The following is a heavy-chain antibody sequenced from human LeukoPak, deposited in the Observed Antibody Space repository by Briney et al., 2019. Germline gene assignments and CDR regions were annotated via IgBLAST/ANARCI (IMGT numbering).Heavy chain of an antibody. J-gene: IGHJ5*02. D-gene: IGHD5-24*01. V-gene: IGHV3-21*01. CDR2: ISSSSYI. CDR3: ARDRDGYNA. CDR1: GFTFSSYS. Sequence: GGSLRLSCAASGFTFSSYSMNWVRQAPGKGLEWVSSISSSSYIYYADSVKGRFTIYRDNAENSLYLQMNSLRAEDTAVYYCARDRDGYNAWGQGTLVTVSS.